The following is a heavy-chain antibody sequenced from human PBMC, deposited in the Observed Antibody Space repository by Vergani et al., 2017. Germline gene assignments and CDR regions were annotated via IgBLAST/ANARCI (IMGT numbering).Heavy chain of an antibody. V-gene: IGHV3-30*04. CDR3: ARDGYPYYYYYMDV. J-gene: IGHJ6*03. D-gene: IGHD2-2*03. Sequence: QVQLVESGGGVVQPGRSLRLSCAASGFTFSSYAMHWVRQAPGKGLEWVAVISYDGSNKYYADSVKGRFTISRDNSKNTLYLQMNSLRAEDTAVYYCARDGYPYYYYYMDVWGKGTTVTVSS. CDR1: GFTFSSYA. CDR2: ISYDGSNK.